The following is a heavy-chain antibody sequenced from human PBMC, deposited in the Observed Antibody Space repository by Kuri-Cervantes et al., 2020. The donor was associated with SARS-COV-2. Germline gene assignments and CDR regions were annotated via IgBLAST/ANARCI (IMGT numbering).Heavy chain of an antibody. CDR3: SSGGYNY. Sequence: ESLKISCAVYGGSFSGYYWSWIRQPPGKGLEWIGEINHSGSTNYNPSLKSRVTISVDTSKNQFSLKLSSVTAADTAVYFCSSGGYNYWGQGILVTVSS. D-gene: IGHD5-24*01. CDR2: INHSGST. CDR1: GGSFSGYY. V-gene: IGHV4-34*01. J-gene: IGHJ4*02.